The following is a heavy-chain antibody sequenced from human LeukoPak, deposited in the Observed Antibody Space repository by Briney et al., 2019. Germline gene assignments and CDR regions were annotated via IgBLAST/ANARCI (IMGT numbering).Heavy chain of an antibody. CDR2: IYYSGST. D-gene: IGHD1-1*01. Sequence: SETLSLTCTVSGGSISSGGYYWSWIRQHPGKGLEWIGYIYYSGSTYYNPSLKSRVTISVDTSKNQFSLKLSSVTAADTAVYYCARYDRGGSRYFDLWGRGTLVTVSS. J-gene: IGHJ2*01. CDR1: GGSISSGGYY. CDR3: ARYDRGGSRYFDL. V-gene: IGHV4-31*03.